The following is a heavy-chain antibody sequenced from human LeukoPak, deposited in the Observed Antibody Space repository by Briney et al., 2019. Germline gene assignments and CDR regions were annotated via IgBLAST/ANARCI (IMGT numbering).Heavy chain of an antibody. D-gene: IGHD3-3*01. V-gene: IGHV3-48*03. CDR1: GFTFSSYE. CDR3: ARGSRITMFGVVKFDY. J-gene: IGHJ4*02. Sequence: GGSLRLSCAASGFTFSSYEMNWARQAPGKGLEWASDISSSGSTIYYAASVKGRFTISRDNAKNSLYLQMNSLRAEDTGVYYCARGSRITMFGVVKFDYWGQGTLVTVSS. CDR2: ISSSGSTI.